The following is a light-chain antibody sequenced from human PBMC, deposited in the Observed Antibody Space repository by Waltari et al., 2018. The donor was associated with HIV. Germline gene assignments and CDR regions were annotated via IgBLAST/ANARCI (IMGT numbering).Light chain of an antibody. J-gene: IGLJ3*02. CDR1: SSDVGIYHL. Sequence: QSALTQPASVSGSPGQSITISCSGTSSDVGIYHLVSWYQQHPCKAPKVMFYEVTPRPAVVSNRFSGPKSANTASLTISGLQAEDEADYYCCSYAGSSTWVFGGGTKLTVL. CDR2: EVT. CDR3: CSYAGSSTWV. V-gene: IGLV2-23*02.